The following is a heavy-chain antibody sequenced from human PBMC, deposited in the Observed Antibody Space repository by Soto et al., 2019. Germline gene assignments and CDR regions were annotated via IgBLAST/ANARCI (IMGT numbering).Heavy chain of an antibody. CDR1: GYTFTSYA. V-gene: IGHV1-3*01. D-gene: IGHD6-6*01. CDR3: AKDCIAGRRDYQYGMDV. J-gene: IGHJ6*02. CDR2: INAGNGNT. Sequence: ASVKVSCKASGYTFTSYAMHWVRQAPGQRLECMGWINAGNGNTKYSQKFQGRVTITRDTSASTAYMELSSLRPEDTAVYYCAKDCIAGRRDYQYGMDVWGQGTTVTVSS.